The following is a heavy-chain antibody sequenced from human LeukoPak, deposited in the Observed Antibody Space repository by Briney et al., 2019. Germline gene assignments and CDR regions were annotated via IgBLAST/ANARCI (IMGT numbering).Heavy chain of an antibody. CDR3: ARVTLWGSGSYLAYYYMDV. CDR2: ISSGGNTI. D-gene: IGHD3-10*01. J-gene: IGHJ6*03. Sequence: GGSLRLSCAASGFTFNSETMNWVCQAPGKGLEWVSYISSGGNTIYYADSVKGRFTISRDNAKNSLYLQMNSLRAEDTAVYYCARVTLWGSGSYLAYYYMDVWGKGTTVTVSS. V-gene: IGHV3-48*01. CDR1: GFTFNSET.